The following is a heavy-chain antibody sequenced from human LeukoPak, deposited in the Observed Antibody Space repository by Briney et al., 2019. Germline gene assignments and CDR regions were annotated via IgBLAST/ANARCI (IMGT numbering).Heavy chain of an antibody. Sequence: PGGSPRLSCAASGFTFSSYGMHWVRQAPGKGLEWVAFIRYDGSNKYYADSVKGRFTISRDNSKNTLYLQMNSLRAEDTAVYYCAKDRVTYYDFLREMDWFDPWGQGTLVTVSS. J-gene: IGHJ5*02. V-gene: IGHV3-30*02. CDR3: AKDRVTYYDFLREMDWFDP. CDR2: IRYDGSNK. CDR1: GFTFSSYG. D-gene: IGHD3-3*01.